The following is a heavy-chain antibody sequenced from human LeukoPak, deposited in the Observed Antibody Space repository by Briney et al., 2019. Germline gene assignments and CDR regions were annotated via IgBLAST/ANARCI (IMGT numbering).Heavy chain of an antibody. CDR3: ARRGYGYNNRWFDP. CDR1: SGSISTSNYY. CDR2: IFYSGST. D-gene: IGHD5-24*01. V-gene: IGHV4-61*05. J-gene: IGHJ5*02. Sequence: PSETLSLTCTVSSGSISTSNYYWGWVRQPPGKALEWIGNIFYSGSTNYNPSLKSRVTISVDTSKNQFSLKLSSVTAADTAVYYCARRGYGYNNRWFDPWGQGTLVTVSS.